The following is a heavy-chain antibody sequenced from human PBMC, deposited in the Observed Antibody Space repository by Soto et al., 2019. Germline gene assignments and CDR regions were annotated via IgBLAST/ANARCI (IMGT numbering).Heavy chain of an antibody. D-gene: IGHD3-10*01. V-gene: IGHV4-61*01. CDR3: ATLITMVRGGGYAFDI. Sequence: SETLSLTCTVSGGSVSSGYYYWSWIRQPPGKGLEWIGYIYYSGSTNYNPSLKSRVTISVDTSKNQFSLKLSSVTAADTAVYYCATLITMVRGGGYAFDIWGQGTMVTVSS. J-gene: IGHJ3*02. CDR1: GGSVSSGYYY. CDR2: IYYSGST.